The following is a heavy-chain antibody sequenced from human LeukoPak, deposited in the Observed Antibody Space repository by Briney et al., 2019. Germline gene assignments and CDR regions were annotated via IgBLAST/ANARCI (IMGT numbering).Heavy chain of an antibody. CDR3: ARGPSCTSASCYVIGALDI. V-gene: IGHV3-7*01. CDR1: GFTFSSYW. J-gene: IGHJ3*02. D-gene: IGHD2-2*01. CDR2: IKQDGSEK. Sequence: GGSLRLSCAASGFTFSSYWMSWVRQAPGKGLEWVANIKQDGSEKYYVDSVKGRFTISRDNAKNSLYLQMNSLRAEDTAVYYCARGPSCTSASCYVIGALDIWGLGTTVTVSS.